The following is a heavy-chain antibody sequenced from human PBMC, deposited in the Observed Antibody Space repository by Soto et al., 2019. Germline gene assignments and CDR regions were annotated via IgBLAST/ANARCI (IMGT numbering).Heavy chain of an antibody. V-gene: IGHV1-18*01. CDR3: AREGSRPYYYYGMDV. J-gene: IGHJ6*02. D-gene: IGHD3-10*01. Sequence: QVQLEQSGAEVKKPGASVKVSCKASGYSFTTYGISWVRQAPGQGLEWMGWISTYNGDTDYAQSLQGRVIMTTDTSTTTAYMELRSLRSDETAVYYCAREGSRPYYYYGMDVWGQGTTVTLSS. CDR2: ISTYNGDT. CDR1: GYSFTTYG.